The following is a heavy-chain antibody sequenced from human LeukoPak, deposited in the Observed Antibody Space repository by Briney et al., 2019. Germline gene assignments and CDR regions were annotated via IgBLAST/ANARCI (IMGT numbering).Heavy chain of an antibody. J-gene: IGHJ3*02. CDR3: ASGGGEYQLLPDAFDI. CDR1: GFTFSSYW. D-gene: IGHD2-2*01. V-gene: IGHV3-7*01. CDR2: IKQDGSEK. Sequence: GGSLRLSCAASGFTFSSYWMSWVRRAPGKGLEWVANIKQDGSEKYYVDSVKGRFTISRDNAKNSLYLQMNSLRAEDTAVYYCASGGGEYQLLPDAFDIWGQGTMVTVSS.